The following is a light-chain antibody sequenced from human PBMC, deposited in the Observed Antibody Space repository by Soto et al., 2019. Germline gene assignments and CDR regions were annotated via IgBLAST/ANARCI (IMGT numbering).Light chain of an antibody. CDR2: GAS. J-gene: IGKJ1*01. V-gene: IGKV3-20*01. CDR3: QQYCSSTET. Sequence: EIVLTQSPGTLSLSPGERATLSCRASQSVSSSYLVWYQQKPGQAPTPLIYGASSRATSIPDRFSGSGSGTDFNLTISRLEPEDCALYYCQQYCSSTETFGQGTKVEIK. CDR1: QSVSSSY.